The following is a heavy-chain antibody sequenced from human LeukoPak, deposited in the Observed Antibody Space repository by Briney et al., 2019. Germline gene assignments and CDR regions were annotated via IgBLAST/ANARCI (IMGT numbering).Heavy chain of an antibody. CDR1: GFTFSSYA. Sequence: GESLKISCAASGFTFSSYAMNWVRQAPGKGLEWVSSISDSGDSAYFADSVKGRFTISRDNSRNTLYLQMSSLRADDTAVYYCAKGVVPPASLDYWGQGTLVTVSS. CDR2: ISDSGDSA. D-gene: IGHD2-2*01. J-gene: IGHJ4*02. V-gene: IGHV3-23*01. CDR3: AKGVVPPASLDY.